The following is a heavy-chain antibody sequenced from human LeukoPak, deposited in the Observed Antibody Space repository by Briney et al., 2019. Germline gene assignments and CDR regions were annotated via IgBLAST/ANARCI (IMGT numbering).Heavy chain of an antibody. CDR2: ISWNSGSI. CDR3: AKASRLYDILTGYDY. V-gene: IGHV3-9*01. CDR1: GFTFDDYA. D-gene: IGHD3-9*01. Sequence: GGSLRLSCAASGFTFDDYAMHWVRQAPGKGLELVSGISWNSGSIGYADSVKGRFTISRDNAKTSLYLQMNSLRAEDTALYYCAKASRLYDILTGYDYWGQGTLVTVSS. J-gene: IGHJ4*02.